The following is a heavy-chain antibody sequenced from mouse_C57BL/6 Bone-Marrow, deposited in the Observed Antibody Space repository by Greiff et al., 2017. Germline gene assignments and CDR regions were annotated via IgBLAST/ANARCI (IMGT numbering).Heavy chain of an antibody. D-gene: IGHD1-2*01. CDR2: ISRGGSYT. J-gene: IGHJ2*01. Sequence: ELQLVESGGDLVKPGGSLKLSCAASGFTFSSYGMSWVRQTPDKRLEWVATISRGGSYTYYPDSVKGRFTMSRDNAKNTLYLQMSNLKSEDTAMYYCASYRTTAFDYWGQGTTLTVS. CDR1: GFTFSSYG. CDR3: ASYRTTAFDY. V-gene: IGHV5-6*01.